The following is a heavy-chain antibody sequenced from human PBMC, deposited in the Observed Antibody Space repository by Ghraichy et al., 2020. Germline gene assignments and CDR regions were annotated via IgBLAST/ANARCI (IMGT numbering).Heavy chain of an antibody. D-gene: IGHD3-22*01. J-gene: IGHJ2*01. CDR1: GFTFSSYA. Sequence: GGSLRLSCAASGFTFSSYAMSWVRQAPGKGLEWVSAISGSGGSTYYADYVKGRFTISRDNSKNTMYLQMNSLRAEDTAVYYCAKDRYTMIVVVIGEGGYFDLWGRGTLVTVSS. V-gene: IGHV3-23*01. CDR2: ISGSGGST. CDR3: AKDRYTMIVVVIGEGGYFDL.